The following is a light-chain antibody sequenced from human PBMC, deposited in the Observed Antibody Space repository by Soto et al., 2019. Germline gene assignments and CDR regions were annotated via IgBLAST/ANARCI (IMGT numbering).Light chain of an antibody. CDR3: CSYAGSSTWV. CDR2: EDT. J-gene: IGLJ3*02. V-gene: IGLV2-23*01. Sequence: QSALTQPASVSGSPGQSITISCTGTSSDVGNYNLVSWYQQHPGKAPKLMIFEDTKRPSGDSNRFSGSKSGNTASLTISGLQAEDEAHYYCCSYAGSSTWVFGGGTKVTVL. CDR1: SSDVGNYNL.